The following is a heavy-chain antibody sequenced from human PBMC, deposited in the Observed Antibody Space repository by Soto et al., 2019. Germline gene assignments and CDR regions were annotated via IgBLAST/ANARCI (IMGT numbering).Heavy chain of an antibody. D-gene: IGHD2-2*01. CDR2: IIPILGIA. V-gene: IGHV1-69*08. CDR3: ARDSRGIVVVPAAMEFDP. J-gene: IGHJ5*02. Sequence: QVQLVQSGAEVKKPGSSVKVSCKASGGTFGSYTISWVRQAPGQGVEWMGRIIPILGIANYAQKFQGRVTITADKSTSTAYMELSSLRSEDTAVYYCARDSRGIVVVPAAMEFDPWGQGTLVTVSS. CDR1: GGTFGSYT.